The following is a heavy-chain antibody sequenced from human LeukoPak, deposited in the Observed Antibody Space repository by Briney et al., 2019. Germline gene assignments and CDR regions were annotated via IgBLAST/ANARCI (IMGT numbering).Heavy chain of an antibody. CDR2: INPSGGST. Sequence: ASVKVSCKASGYTFTGYYMHWVRQAPGQGLEWMGIINPSGGSTSYAQKFQGRVTMTRDMSTSTVYMELSSLRSEDTAVYYCARGRYYGSGTGAGYYWGQGTLVTVSS. V-gene: IGHV1-46*01. CDR1: GYTFTGYY. D-gene: IGHD3-10*01. CDR3: ARGRYYGSGTGAGYY. J-gene: IGHJ4*02.